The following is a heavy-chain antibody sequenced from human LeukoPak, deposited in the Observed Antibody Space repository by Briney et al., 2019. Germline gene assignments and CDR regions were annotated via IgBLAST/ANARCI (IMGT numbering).Heavy chain of an antibody. CDR3: ARGGGGSSSGPMY. V-gene: IGHV3-66*01. Sequence: QTGGSLRLSCAASGFTVSSNHMSWVRQAPGKGLEWDSVIYSGGSTSYADSVKGRFTISRDNSKNTLYLQMNSLRAEDTTVYYCARGGGGSSSGPMYWGQGTLVTVSS. D-gene: IGHD6-13*01. CDR2: IYSGGST. J-gene: IGHJ4*02. CDR1: GFTVSSNH.